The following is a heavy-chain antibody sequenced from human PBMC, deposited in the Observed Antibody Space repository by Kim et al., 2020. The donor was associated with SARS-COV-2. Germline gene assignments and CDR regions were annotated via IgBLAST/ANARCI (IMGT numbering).Heavy chain of an antibody. CDR3: ARQWTNWFDP. J-gene: IGHJ5*02. Sequence: YTNYSPSFQGHVTISADKSISTAYLQWSSLKASDTAMYYCARQWTNWFDPWGQGTLVTVSS. V-gene: IGHV5-10-1*01. CDR2: YT. D-gene: IGHD6-19*01.